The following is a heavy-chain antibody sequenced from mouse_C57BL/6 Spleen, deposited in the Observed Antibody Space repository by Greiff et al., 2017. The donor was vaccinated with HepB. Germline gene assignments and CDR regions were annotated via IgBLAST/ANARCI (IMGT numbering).Heavy chain of an antibody. D-gene: IGHD2-1*01. CDR2: IRNKANGYTT. Sequence: EVKLMESGGGLVQPGGSLSLSCAASGFTFTDYYMSWVRQPPGKALEWLGFIRNKANGYTTEYSASVKGRFTISRDNSQSILYLQMNALRAEDSATYYCARSLYGNYFAYWGQGTLVTVSA. V-gene: IGHV7-3*01. J-gene: IGHJ3*01. CDR1: GFTFTDYY. CDR3: ARSLYGNYFAY.